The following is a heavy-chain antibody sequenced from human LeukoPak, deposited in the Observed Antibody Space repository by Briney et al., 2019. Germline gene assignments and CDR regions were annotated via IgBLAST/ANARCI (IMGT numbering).Heavy chain of an antibody. CDR1: GFTFSSYA. D-gene: IGHD1-20*01. CDR2: ISGSGGST. CDR3: VKDRSNWNFDY. V-gene: IGHV3-23*01. Sequence: GGSLRLSCAASGFTFSSYAMSWVRQAPGKGLEWVSAISGSGGSTYYADSVKGRFTISRDNSKNTVDVQMNSLRVEDTAVYYCVKDRSNWNFDYWGQGTLVTVSS. J-gene: IGHJ4*02.